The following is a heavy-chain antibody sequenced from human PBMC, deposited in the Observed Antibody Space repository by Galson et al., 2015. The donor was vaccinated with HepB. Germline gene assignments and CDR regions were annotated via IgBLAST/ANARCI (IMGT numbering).Heavy chain of an antibody. CDR1: GYTFGHYW. J-gene: IGHJ5*02. D-gene: IGHD1-14*01. CDR3: ARFSAAGFSLNWFDP. V-gene: IGHV5-51*01. Sequence: QSGAEVKKPEESLKISCRGSGYTFGHYWIGWVRQMPGKGLEWMGIIYPDDSTVGYSPSFQGQVTISADKSTATAYLEWSSLKASDTAMYFCARFSAAGFSLNWFDPWGQGTLVTVSS. CDR2: IYPDDSTV.